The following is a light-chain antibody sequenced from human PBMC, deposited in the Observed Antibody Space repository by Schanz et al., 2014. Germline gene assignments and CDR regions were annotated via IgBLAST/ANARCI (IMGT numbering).Light chain of an antibody. V-gene: IGLV2-14*03. CDR2: GVS. Sequence: QSALTQPASVSGSPGQSITISCTGTSSDVGGYDYVSWYQHRPGKAPQFMIYGVSNRPSGVSNRFSGSKSGNTASLTISGLQAEDEADYYCCSYTSSSTPVVFGGGTKLTVL. J-gene: IGLJ2*01. CDR3: CSYTSSSTPVV. CDR1: SSDVGGYDY.